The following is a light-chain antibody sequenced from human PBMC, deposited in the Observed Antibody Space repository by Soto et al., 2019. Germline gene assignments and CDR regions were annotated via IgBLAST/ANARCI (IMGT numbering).Light chain of an antibody. J-gene: IGLJ1*01. CDR1: SSDVGGYKY. Sequence: QSVLTQPASVSGSPGQSITISCTGTSSDVGGYKYVSWYQQHPGKAPKLMIYDVSNRPSGVSNRFSGSKSGNTASLTISGLQAEDEADYYCSSYAGSSTLYGFGAGTKVTVL. CDR3: SSYAGSSTLYG. CDR2: DVS. V-gene: IGLV2-14*01.